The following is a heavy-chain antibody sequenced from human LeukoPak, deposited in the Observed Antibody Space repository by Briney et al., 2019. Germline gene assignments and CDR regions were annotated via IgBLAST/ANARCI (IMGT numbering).Heavy chain of an antibody. V-gene: IGHV4-38-2*01. J-gene: IGHJ6*03. CDR1: GFSISSGYH. Sequence: SETLSLTCAVSGFSISSGYHWGWIRQPPGQGLEWIGSIFHSGSSYYNPSLKSRVTMSIDTSKNQFSLKLSSVTAADTAVYYCARHYSNYAYYYYMDVWGKRTTVTVSS. CDR3: ARHYSNYAYYYYMDV. CDR2: IFHSGSS. D-gene: IGHD4-11*01.